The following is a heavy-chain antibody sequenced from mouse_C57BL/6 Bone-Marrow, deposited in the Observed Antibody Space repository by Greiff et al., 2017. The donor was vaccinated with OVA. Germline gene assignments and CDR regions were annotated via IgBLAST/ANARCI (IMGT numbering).Heavy chain of an antibody. Sequence: VQRVESGPELVKPGASVKISCKASGYAFSSSWMNWVKQRPGKGLEWIGRIYPGDGDTNYNGKFKGKATLTADKSSSTAYMQLSSLTSEDSAVYFCASGGDYWGQGTTLTVSS. J-gene: IGHJ2*01. V-gene: IGHV1-82*01. CDR2: IYPGDGDT. CDR1: GYAFSSSW. CDR3: ASGGDY.